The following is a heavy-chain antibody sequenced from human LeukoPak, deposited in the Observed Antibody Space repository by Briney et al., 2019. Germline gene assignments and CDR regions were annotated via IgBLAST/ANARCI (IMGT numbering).Heavy chain of an antibody. CDR3: ATGYSSSWFNAFNI. Sequence: GGSLRLSCAASGFTFSSYAMHWVRQAPGKGLGWVAVISYDGSNKYYADSVKGRFTISRDNSKNTLYLQMNSLRAEDTAVYYCATGYSSSWFNAFNIWGQGTMVTVSS. CDR2: ISYDGSNK. V-gene: IGHV3-30-3*01. J-gene: IGHJ3*02. CDR1: GFTFSSYA. D-gene: IGHD6-13*01.